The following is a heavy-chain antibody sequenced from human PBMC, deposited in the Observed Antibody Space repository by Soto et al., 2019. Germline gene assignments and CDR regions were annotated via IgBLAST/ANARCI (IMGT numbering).Heavy chain of an antibody. CDR1: GFTVSNNY. CDR3: AAERGGGGY. D-gene: IGHD1-26*01. Sequence: EVQLVESGGGLIQPGGSLRLSCAVSGFTVSNNYMSWVRQAPGKGLEGVSVIYSGGYTAYGDSVKGRFTISRDNSKNTLYLQRNTRGAGDTALFFGAAERGGGGYWGQGTLVTVSS. V-gene: IGHV3-53*01. CDR2: IYSGGYT. J-gene: IGHJ4*02.